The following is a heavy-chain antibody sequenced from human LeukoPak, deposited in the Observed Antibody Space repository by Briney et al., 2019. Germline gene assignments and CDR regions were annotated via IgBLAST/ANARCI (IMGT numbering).Heavy chain of an antibody. D-gene: IGHD3-16*01. CDR3: ARRGGNWGIY. CDR2: IYYSGST. CDR1: GGSISSSSYY. J-gene: IGHJ4*02. Sequence: SETLSLTCTVSGGSISSSSYYWGWIRQPPGKGLEWIGSIYYSGSTYYNPSLKSRVTISVDTSKNQFSLKLSSVTAADTAVYYCARRGGNWGIYWGQGTLVTVSS. V-gene: IGHV4-39*01.